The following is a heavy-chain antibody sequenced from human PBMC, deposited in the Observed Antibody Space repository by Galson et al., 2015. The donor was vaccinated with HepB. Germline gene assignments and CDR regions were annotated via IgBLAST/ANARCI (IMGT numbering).Heavy chain of an antibody. CDR2: MNPNSGNT. Sequence: SVKVSCKASRYTFTSYIITWVRQATGQGLEWMGWMNPNSGNTGYAQKFQGRVTMTRNTSKSTAYMELSSLRSEDTAVYSCARDLEYSSFGGGIYHYYMDVWGKGTTVTVS. V-gene: IGHV1-8*01. D-gene: IGHD6-6*01. J-gene: IGHJ6*03. CDR3: ARDLEYSSFGGGIYHYYMDV. CDR1: RYTFTSYI.